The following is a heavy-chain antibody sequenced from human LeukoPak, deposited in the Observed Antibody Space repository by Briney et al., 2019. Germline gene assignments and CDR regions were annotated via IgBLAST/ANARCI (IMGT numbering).Heavy chain of an antibody. J-gene: IGHJ3*02. V-gene: IGHV3-48*03. CDR1: GFTFSSYE. CDR2: ISSSGSTI. D-gene: IGHD3-22*01. Sequence: GGSLRLSCAASGFTFSSYEMSWVRQAPGKGLEWVSYISSSGSTIYYADSVKGRFTISRDNAKNSLYLQMNSLRAEDTAVYYCARDNYYDSSGYPVNAFDIWGQGTMVTVSS. CDR3: ARDNYYDSSGYPVNAFDI.